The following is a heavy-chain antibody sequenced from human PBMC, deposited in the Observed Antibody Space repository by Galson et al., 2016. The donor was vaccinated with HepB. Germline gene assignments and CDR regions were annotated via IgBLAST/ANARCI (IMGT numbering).Heavy chain of an antibody. D-gene: IGHD3-3*01. J-gene: IGHJ2*01. CDR2: IWFDGSNK. CDR1: GFTFSSDW. Sequence: SLRLSCAASGFTFSSDWMTWVRQAPGKGLEWVAVIWFDGSNKNYADSVKGRFTISRDNSKNTLYLQMNSLRAEDTAVYYCASLRFKGFDLWGRGTLVTVSS. CDR3: ASLRFKGFDL. V-gene: IGHV3-33*08.